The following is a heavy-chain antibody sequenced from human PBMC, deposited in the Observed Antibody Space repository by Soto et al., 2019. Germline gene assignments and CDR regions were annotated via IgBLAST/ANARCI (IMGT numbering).Heavy chain of an antibody. J-gene: IGHJ4*02. V-gene: IGHV1-3*01. CDR2: INAGNGNT. CDR3: VRSRGYSGYDEMNFDY. CDR1: GYTFTSYA. Sequence: GASVKVSWKASGYTFTSYAMHWVRQAPGQRLEWMGWINAGNGNTKYSQKFQGRVTITRDTSASTAYMELSSLRSEDTAVYYCVRSRGYSGYDEMNFDYWGQRTLVTGSS. D-gene: IGHD5-12*01.